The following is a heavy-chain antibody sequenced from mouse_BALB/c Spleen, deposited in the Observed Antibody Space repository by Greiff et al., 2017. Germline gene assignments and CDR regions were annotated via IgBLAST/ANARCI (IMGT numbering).Heavy chain of an antibody. J-gene: IGHJ4*01. V-gene: IGHV5-12-1*01. CDR2: ISSGGGST. CDR3: ARHDGYSSHYAMDY. Sequence: EVQLVESGGGLVKPGGSLKLSCAASGFAFSSYDMSWVRQTPEKRLEWVAYISSGGGSTYYPDTVKGRFTISRDNAKNTLYLQMSSLKSEDTAMYYCARHDGYSSHYAMDYWGQGTSVTVSS. CDR1: GFAFSSYD. D-gene: IGHD2-3*01.